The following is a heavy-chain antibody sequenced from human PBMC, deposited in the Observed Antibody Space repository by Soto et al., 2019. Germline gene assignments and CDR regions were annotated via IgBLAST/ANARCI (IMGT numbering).Heavy chain of an antibody. V-gene: IGHV4-39*01. Sequence: QLQLQESGPGLVKPSETLSLTCTVSGGSITSSTYYWGWIRQPPGKGLEWIGSMYYSGSTYNNPSLKSRVTISVDTSKNQFSLKLSSVTAADTAVFYCARLLTNNYDSTGYYIDYWGQGTLVTVSS. CDR2: MYYSGST. J-gene: IGHJ4*02. CDR1: GGSITSSTYY. D-gene: IGHD3-22*01. CDR3: ARLLTNNYDSTGYYIDY.